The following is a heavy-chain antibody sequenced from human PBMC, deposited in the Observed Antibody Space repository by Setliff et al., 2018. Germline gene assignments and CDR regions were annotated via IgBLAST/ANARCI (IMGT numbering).Heavy chain of an antibody. CDR2: IIPILGIA. CDR3: ASDRNGYSSGWSRPYFDY. Sequence: GASVKVSCKASGGTFSSYTISWVRQAPGQGLEWMGRIIPILGIANYAQKFQGRVTLTAEESTSTAYMELSSLRSEDTAVYYCASDRNGYSSGWSRPYFDYWGQGALVTVPS. V-gene: IGHV1-69*02. J-gene: IGHJ4*02. D-gene: IGHD6-19*01. CDR1: GGTFSSYT.